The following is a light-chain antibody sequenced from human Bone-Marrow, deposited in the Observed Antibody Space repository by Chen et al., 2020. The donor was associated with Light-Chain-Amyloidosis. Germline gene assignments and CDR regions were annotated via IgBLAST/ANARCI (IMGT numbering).Light chain of an antibody. CDR3: QQYGTEPLT. CDR1: QTISSNY. Sequence: EIVLTQSPGTLSLSPGEGANLSCRASQTISSNYLTWYQQKFGQAPRLLIYGSSSRATCIPDRFTGSGSGTDFTLTINRLEPEDFAMYCCQQYGTEPLTCGGGTKVEIK. CDR2: GSS. V-gene: IGKV3-20*01. J-gene: IGKJ4*01.